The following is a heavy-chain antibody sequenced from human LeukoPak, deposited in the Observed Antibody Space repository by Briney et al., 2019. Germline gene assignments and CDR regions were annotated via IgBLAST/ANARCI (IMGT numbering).Heavy chain of an antibody. CDR3: ARVMGNRYCSSTSCYPWFDY. CDR1: GGTFSSYA. V-gene: IGHV1-69*13. D-gene: IGHD2-2*01. CDR2: IIPIFGTA. J-gene: IGHJ4*02. Sequence: SVKVSCKASGGTFSSYAISWVRQAPGQGLEWVGGIIPIFGTANYAQKFQGRVTITADESTSTAYMELSSLRSEDTAVYYCARVMGNRYCSSTSCYPWFDYWGQGTLVTVSS.